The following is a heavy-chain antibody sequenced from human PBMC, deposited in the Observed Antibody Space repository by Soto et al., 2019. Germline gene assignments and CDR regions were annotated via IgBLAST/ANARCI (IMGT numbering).Heavy chain of an antibody. Sequence: LRLSCAASGFTFSSYSMNWVRQAPGKGLEWVSSISSSSSYIYYADSVKGRFTISRDNAKNSLYLQMNSLRAEDTAVYYCARGGSGSYGPMDVWGQGTTVTVSS. CDR2: ISSSSSYI. CDR3: ARGGSGSYGPMDV. J-gene: IGHJ6*02. V-gene: IGHV3-21*01. D-gene: IGHD3-10*01. CDR1: GFTFSSYS.